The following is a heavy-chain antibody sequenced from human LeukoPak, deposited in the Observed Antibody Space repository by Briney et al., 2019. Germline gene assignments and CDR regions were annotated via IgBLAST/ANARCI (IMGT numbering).Heavy chain of an antibody. CDR2: INPNSGGT. Sequence: ASVKVSCKASGYTFTGYYMHWVRQAPGQGLEWMGWINPNSGGTNYAQKFQGRVTMTRDTSISTAYMELRSLRSDDTAVYYCARDRDDIVVVPAAIGNWFDPWGQGTLVTVSS. CDR1: GYTFTGYY. D-gene: IGHD2-2*02. J-gene: IGHJ5*02. V-gene: IGHV1-2*02. CDR3: ARDRDDIVVVPAAIGNWFDP.